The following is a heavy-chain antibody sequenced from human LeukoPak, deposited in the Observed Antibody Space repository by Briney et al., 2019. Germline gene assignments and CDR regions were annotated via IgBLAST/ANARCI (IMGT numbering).Heavy chain of an antibody. V-gene: IGHV4-39*01. J-gene: IGHJ4*02. CDR1: GGSIISTSYY. D-gene: IGHD3/OR15-3a*01. Sequence: SETLSLTCTVSGGSIISTSYYWGWIRQPPGEKPEWIGNTYYSGTSYYNPSLKSRGTISVDSSKNQVSLKLTSVTAADTAVYYCARILILSTGWTPFDYWGQGAVVTVSS. CDR2: TYYSGTS. CDR3: ARILILSTGWTPFDY.